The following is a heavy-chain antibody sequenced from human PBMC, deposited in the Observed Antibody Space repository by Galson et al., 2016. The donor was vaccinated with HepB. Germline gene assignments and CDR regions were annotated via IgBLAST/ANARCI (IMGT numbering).Heavy chain of an antibody. CDR2: VSSDETNK. Sequence: SLRLSCAASGFSFSSYGMHWVRQPPGKGLEWVALVSSDETNKFYADSVKGRFTISRDNSKNMLYLQMHSLRTEDTALYYCARVLAGSTTSTMDVWGQGTTVTVSS. CDR1: GFSFSSYG. D-gene: IGHD2-2*01. CDR3: ARVLAGSTTSTMDV. V-gene: IGHV3-30*03. J-gene: IGHJ6*02.